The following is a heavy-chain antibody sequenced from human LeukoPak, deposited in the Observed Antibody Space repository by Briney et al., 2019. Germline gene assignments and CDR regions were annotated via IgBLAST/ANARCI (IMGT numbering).Heavy chain of an antibody. CDR3: ARGSSSYNWFDP. V-gene: IGHV1-69*05. Sequence: SVKVSCNASGGTFSSYAISWVRQAPGQGLEWMGGIIPIFGTANYAQRFQGRVTITTDESTSTAYMELSSLRSEDTAVYYCARGSSSYNWFDPWGQGTLVTVSS. CDR2: IIPIFGTA. CDR1: GGTFSSYA. J-gene: IGHJ5*02. D-gene: IGHD6-13*01.